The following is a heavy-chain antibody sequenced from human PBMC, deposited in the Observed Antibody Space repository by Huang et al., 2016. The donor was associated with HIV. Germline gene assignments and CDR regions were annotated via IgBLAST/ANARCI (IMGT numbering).Heavy chain of an antibody. CDR2: IYYSGST. V-gene: IGHV4-59*01. Sequence: QVQLQESGPGLVKPSETLSLTCTVSVVSISSYYLSWIRQPPGKGLECIGYIYYSGSTNYDPALKSRVTISVDTSKNQFSRKLRAVTAADTAVYYCARGPSPWLQEAFDIWGQGTMVTVSS. D-gene: IGHD5-12*01. CDR1: VVSISSYY. CDR3: ARGPSPWLQEAFDI. J-gene: IGHJ3*02.